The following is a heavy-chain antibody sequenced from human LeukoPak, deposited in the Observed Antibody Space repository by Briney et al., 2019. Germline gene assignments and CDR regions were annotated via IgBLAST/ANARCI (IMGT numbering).Heavy chain of an antibody. J-gene: IGHJ4*02. V-gene: IGHV4-59*12. D-gene: IGHD1-26*01. Sequence: SETLSLTCTVSGGSISSYYWSWIRQPPGKGVEWIGYIYYSGSTNYNPSLKSRVTISVDTSKNQFSLKLSSVTAADTAVYYCARVGASGSDDYWGQGTLVTVSS. CDR1: GGSISSYY. CDR2: IYYSGST. CDR3: ARVGASGSDDY.